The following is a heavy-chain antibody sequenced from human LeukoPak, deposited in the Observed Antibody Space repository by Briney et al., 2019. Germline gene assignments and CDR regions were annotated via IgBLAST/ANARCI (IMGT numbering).Heavy chain of an antibody. CDR1: GFTFSSYA. D-gene: IGHD2-2*01. CDR2: ISYDGSNK. V-gene: IGHV3-30-3*02. J-gene: IGHJ4*02. CDR3: AKRPPRDIVVVPAALTTYYSDY. Sequence: GGSLRLSCAASGFTFSSYAMHWVRQAPGKGLEWVAVISYDGSNKYYADSVKGRFTISRDNSKNTLYLQMNSLRAEDTAVYYCAKRPPRDIVVVPAALTTYYSDYWGQGTLVTVSS.